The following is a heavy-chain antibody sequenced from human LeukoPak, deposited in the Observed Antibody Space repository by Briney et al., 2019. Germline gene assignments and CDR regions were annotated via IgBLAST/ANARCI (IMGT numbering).Heavy chain of an antibody. J-gene: IGHJ4*02. CDR1: GFTSSSYS. CDR3: AREGAAAAPY. V-gene: IGHV3-21*01. CDR2: ISSSSYI. Sequence: GGSLRLSCAASGFTSSSYSMNWVRQAPGKGLEWVSAISSSSYIYYTDSVKGRFTISRDNARNSLYLQMNSLRAEDTAMYYCAREGAAAAPYWGQGTLVTVSS. D-gene: IGHD6-13*01.